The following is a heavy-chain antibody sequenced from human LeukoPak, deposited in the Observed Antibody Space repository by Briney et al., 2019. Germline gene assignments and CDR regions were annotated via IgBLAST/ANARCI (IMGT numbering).Heavy chain of an antibody. CDR1: GGSISSYY. CDR3: AREGVYYDSSGYYYAEYFQH. Sequence: SETLSLTCTVSGGSISSYYWSWIRQPAGKGLEWIGRIYTSGSTNYNPSLKSRVTMSVDTSKNQFSLKLSSVTAADTAVYYCAREGVYYDSSGYYYAEYFQHWGQGTLVTVSS. D-gene: IGHD3-22*01. CDR2: IYTSGST. V-gene: IGHV4-4*07. J-gene: IGHJ1*01.